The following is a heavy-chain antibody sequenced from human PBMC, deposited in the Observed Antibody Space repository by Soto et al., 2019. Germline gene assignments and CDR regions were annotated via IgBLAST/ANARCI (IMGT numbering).Heavy chain of an antibody. CDR1: GGSISSSSYY. V-gene: IGHV4-39*01. CDR2: IYYSGST. J-gene: IGHJ4*02. D-gene: IGHD4-17*01. CDR3: ARSLLGDYGDSWWYFDY. Sequence: SETLSLTCTVSGGSISSSSYYWGWIRQPPGKGLEWIGSIYYSGSTYYNPSLKSRVTISVDTSKNQFSLKLSSVTAADTAVYYCARSLLGDYGDSWWYFDYWGQGTLVTVSS.